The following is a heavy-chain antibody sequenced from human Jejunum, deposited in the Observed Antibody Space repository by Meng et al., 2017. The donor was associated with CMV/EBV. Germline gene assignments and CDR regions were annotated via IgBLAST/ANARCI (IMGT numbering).Heavy chain of an antibody. V-gene: IGHV4-39*07. J-gene: IGHJ5*02. CDR3: ARVKYGSTKWFDP. CDR2: ISYTGRT. Sequence: SRGSDDYWGWISQHPGEGLECIGIISYTGRTTYNTSLRSRFTISLDTTKNQFSLRLSSVTAADTAMYYCARVKYGSTKWFDPWGQGTLVTVSS. D-gene: IGHD3-10*01. CDR1: SRGSDDY.